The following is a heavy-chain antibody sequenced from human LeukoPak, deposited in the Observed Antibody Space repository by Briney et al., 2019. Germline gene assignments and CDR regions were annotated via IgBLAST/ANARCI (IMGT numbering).Heavy chain of an antibody. CDR1: GYTFTDYD. Sequence: ASVRVSCKTSGYTFTDYDITWVRQAPGQGLEWMGRVSPYNGNTYYSQTFQGRVTITKDTSTGTAYLDLKNLRADDTAVYYCARGIDSASPPLGTFEIWGQGTMVTVSS. V-gene: IGHV1-18*01. J-gene: IGHJ3*02. CDR3: ARGIDSASPPLGTFEI. D-gene: IGHD1-26*01. CDR2: VSPYNGNT.